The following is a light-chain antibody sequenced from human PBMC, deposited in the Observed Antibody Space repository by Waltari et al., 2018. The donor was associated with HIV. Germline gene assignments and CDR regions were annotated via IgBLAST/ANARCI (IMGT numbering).Light chain of an antibody. Sequence: AIQMTQSPPALAASVGASITLTCRASQGIRNDLGWYQQKPGKAPKLLIYATSNLQSGVPSRFSGSGSDTDFTLTISSLQPEDFATYYCLQDYNYPFTFGGGTMVEI. CDR3: LQDYNYPFT. J-gene: IGKJ4*01. V-gene: IGKV1-6*01. CDR1: QGIRND. CDR2: ATS.